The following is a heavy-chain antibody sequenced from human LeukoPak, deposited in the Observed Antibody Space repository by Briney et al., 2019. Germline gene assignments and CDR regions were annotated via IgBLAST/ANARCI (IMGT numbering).Heavy chain of an antibody. Sequence: ASVKVSCKASGYTFTDYYMHWVKQAPGKGLEWMGRVDPADGEAAYAEKFQGRVTMTEDTSTDTAYMELSSLRSEDTAVYYCARGLGGGYNLWGQGTLVTVSS. V-gene: IGHV1-69-2*01. CDR1: GYTFTDYY. D-gene: IGHD5-24*01. CDR3: ARGLGGGYNL. J-gene: IGHJ5*02. CDR2: VDPADGEA.